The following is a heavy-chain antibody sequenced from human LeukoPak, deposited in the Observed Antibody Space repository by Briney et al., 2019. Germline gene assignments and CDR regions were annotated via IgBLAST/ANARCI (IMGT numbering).Heavy chain of an antibody. V-gene: IGHV4-59*01. CDR2: IYYSGST. D-gene: IGHD3-10*01. CDR3: ARRSKSGGYFDY. J-gene: IGHJ4*02. CDR1: GGSISSYY. Sequence: SETLSLTCTVSGGSISSYYWSWVRQPPGKGLEWIGYIYYSGSTNYNPSLKSRVTISVDTSKNQFSLKLSSVTAADTAVYYCARRSKSGGYFDYWGQGTLVTVSS.